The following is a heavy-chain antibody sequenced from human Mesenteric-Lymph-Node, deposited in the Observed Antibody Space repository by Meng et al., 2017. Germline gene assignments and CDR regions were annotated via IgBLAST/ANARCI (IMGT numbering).Heavy chain of an antibody. CDR1: GFTFRSSV. CDR3: ARNYDGGVDY. D-gene: IGHD4-23*01. CDR2: INNDGRST. J-gene: IGHJ4*02. Sequence: EVQLVESGGGLVQPGGSLRLSCAASGFTFRSSVMYWVRQAPGKGLEWVSRINNDGRSTGYADSVKSRFTISREDAKNTLYLQMNSVRAEDTAVYYCARNYDGGVDYWGQGTLVTVSS. V-gene: IGHV3-74*01.